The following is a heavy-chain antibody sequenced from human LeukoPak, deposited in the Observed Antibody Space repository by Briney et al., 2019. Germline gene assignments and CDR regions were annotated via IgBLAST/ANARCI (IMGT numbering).Heavy chain of an antibody. CDR1: GFTFSSYW. D-gene: IGHD3-16*01. Sequence: GALRLSCAASGFTFSSYWMIWVRQAPGKGPEWVANIKQDGSEKSYVDSVKGRFTISRDNAKNSLYLQINSLRAEDTAVYYCARSRYGDCWGQGTLVTVSS. J-gene: IGHJ4*02. CDR2: IKQDGSEK. V-gene: IGHV3-7*01. CDR3: ARSRYGDC.